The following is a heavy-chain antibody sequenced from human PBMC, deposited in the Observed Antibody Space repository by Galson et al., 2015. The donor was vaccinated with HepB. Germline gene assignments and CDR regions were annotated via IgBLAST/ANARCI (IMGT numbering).Heavy chain of an antibody. CDR2: ISYDGSNK. J-gene: IGHJ5*02. CDR1: GFTFSNYN. V-gene: IGHV3-30-3*01. Sequence: SLRLSCAASGFTFSNYNMNWVCQAPGKGLEWVAVISYDGSNKYYADSVKGRFTISRDNSKNTLYLQMNSLRVEDTAVYNCARGGSSSSDKGGWFDPWGQGTLVTVSS. CDR3: ARGGSSSSDKGGWFDP. D-gene: IGHD6-6*01.